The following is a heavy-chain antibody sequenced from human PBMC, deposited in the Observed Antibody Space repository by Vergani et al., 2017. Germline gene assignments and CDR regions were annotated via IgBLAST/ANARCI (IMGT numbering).Heavy chain of an antibody. CDR3: ARVRDGYNSLGYYFDY. D-gene: IGHD5-24*01. CDR2: INPSGGST. CDR1: GYTFTSYY. J-gene: IGHJ4*02. V-gene: IGHV1-46*01. Sequence: QVQLVQSGAEVKKPGASVKVSCKASGYTFTSYYMHWVRQAPGQGLEWMGIINPSGGSTSYEQKFQGRVTMTRETSTSTVYMELSSLRSEDTAVYYCARVRDGYNSLGYYFDYWGQGTLVTVSS.